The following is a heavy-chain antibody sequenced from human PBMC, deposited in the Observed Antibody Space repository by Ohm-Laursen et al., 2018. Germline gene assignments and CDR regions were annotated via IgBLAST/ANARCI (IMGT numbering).Heavy chain of an antibody. CDR3: AKVGGSSSSSSWSADYYGMDV. CDR2: ISWNSGSI. CDR1: GFTFDDCA. J-gene: IGHJ6*02. Sequence: SLRLSCAASGFTFDDCAMHWVRQAPGKGLEWVSGISWNSGSIGYADSVKGRFTISRDNSKNTVSLQMNSLRAEDTAVYYCAKVGGSSSSSSWSADYYGMDVCGQGITVTVSS. V-gene: IGHV3-9*01. D-gene: IGHD6-13*01.